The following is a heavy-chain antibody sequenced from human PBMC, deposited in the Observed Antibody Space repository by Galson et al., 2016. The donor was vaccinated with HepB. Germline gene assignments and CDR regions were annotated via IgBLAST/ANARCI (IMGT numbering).Heavy chain of an antibody. Sequence: SLRLSCAASGFSFSAFAMTWVRQAPGKGLEWVSSISDSGDTTYYADSVKGRLTIPRDNSKNTLYLQMNSLRAEDTAIYYCAKDQFVIAGNFNYWGQGTLVTVSS. D-gene: IGHD1-14*01. CDR3: AKDQFVIAGNFNY. V-gene: IGHV3-23*01. CDR2: ISDSGDTT. J-gene: IGHJ4*02. CDR1: GFSFSAFA.